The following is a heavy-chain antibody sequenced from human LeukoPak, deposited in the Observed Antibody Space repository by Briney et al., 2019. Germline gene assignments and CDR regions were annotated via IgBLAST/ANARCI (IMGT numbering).Heavy chain of an antibody. CDR3: ARISKTDAFDI. V-gene: IGHV3-13*01. D-gene: IGHD4-11*01. CDR1: GFTFSSHD. Sequence: GGSLRLSCAASGFTFSSHDMHWVRHAAGKVLEWVSAIDTAGDTYYPGSVKGRFTISRENAKNSLYLQMNSLRAGDTAVYYCARISKTDAFDIWGQGTMVTVSS. J-gene: IGHJ3*02. CDR2: IDTAGDT.